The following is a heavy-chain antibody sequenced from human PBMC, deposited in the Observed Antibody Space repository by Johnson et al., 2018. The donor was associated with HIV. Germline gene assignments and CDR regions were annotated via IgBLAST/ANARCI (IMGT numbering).Heavy chain of an antibody. Sequence: MQLVESGGGLVQPGGSLRLSCAASGFTFSSYWMSWVRQAPGKRLEWVSVFYSGGSTYYADSVKGRFTISRDNAKNSLYLQMNSLRAEDTAMYYCARWVDTTFDIWGQGTMVTVSS. CDR3: ARWVDTTFDI. J-gene: IGHJ3*02. CDR1: GFTFSSYW. D-gene: IGHD5-18*01. V-gene: IGHV3-66*01. CDR2: FYSGGST.